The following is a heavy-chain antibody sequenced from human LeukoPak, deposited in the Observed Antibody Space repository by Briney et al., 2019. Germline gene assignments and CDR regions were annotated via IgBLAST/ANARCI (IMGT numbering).Heavy chain of an antibody. V-gene: IGHV1-2*04. CDR1: GYTFTGYY. CDR3: ARDGALTGYPAGGDY. D-gene: IGHD3-9*01. CDR2: INPNSGGT. J-gene: IGHJ4*02. Sequence: GASVKVSCKASGYTFTGYYMHWVRQAPGQRLEWRGWINPNSGGTNYAQKFQGWVTMTRDTSISTAYMELSRLSSDDTAVYYCARDGALTGYPAGGDYWGQGTLVTVSS.